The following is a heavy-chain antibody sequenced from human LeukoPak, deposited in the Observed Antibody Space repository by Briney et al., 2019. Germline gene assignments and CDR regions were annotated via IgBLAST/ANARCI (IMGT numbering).Heavy chain of an antibody. CDR2: ISSNAITI. CDR3: ARGLYTTSSGRVVFFI. V-gene: IGHV3-48*03. CDR1: GFSFSSYE. Sequence: PGGSLRLSCAASGFSFSSYEMNWVRQAPGKGLEWVSYISSNAITIYYAGSVKGRFTISRDNAKNPLHLQMNSLRAEDTAVYYCARGLYTTSSGRVVFFIWGQGTLVTVSS. D-gene: IGHD6-6*01. J-gene: IGHJ4*02.